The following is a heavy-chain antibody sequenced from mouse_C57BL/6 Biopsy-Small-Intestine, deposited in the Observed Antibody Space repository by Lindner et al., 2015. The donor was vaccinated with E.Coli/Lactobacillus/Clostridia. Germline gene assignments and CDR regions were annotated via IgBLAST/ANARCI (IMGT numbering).Heavy chain of an antibody. D-gene: IGHD2-4*01. Sequence: VQLQESGAELARPGASVKLSCKASGYTFTSYGISWVKQRTGQGLEWIGEIYPRSGNTYYNEKFKGKATLTADKSSSTAYMELRSLTSEDSAVYFCARRDDYVPFACWGQGTLVTVSA. V-gene: IGHV1-81*01. CDR2: IYPRSGNT. CDR3: ARRDDYVPFAC. J-gene: IGHJ3*01. CDR1: GYTFTSYG.